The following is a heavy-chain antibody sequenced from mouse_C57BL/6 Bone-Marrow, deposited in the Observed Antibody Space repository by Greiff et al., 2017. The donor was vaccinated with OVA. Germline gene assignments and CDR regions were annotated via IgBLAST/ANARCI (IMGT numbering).Heavy chain of an antibody. J-gene: IGHJ1*03. CDR3: ARRYYNGGGYFDV. D-gene: IGHD1-1*01. CDR1: GYTFTSYW. CDR2: IDPSDSET. V-gene: IGHV1-52*01. Sequence: QVQLQQPGAELVRPGSSVKLSCKASGYTFTSYWMHWVKQRPVQGLEWIGNIDPSDSETNYNQKFKDKAKLTVDKSSSTAYMQLSSLTSEDSAVCYCARRYYNGGGYFDVWGTGTTVTVSA.